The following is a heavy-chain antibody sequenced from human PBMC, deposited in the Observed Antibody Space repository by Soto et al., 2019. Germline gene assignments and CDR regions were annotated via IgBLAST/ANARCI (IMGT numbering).Heavy chain of an antibody. D-gene: IGHD3-22*01. J-gene: IGHJ3*02. Sequence: PGGSLRLSCAASGFSFSSYGVHWVRQAPGKGLEWVAVIWYDGSNKYYADSVKGRFTISRDNSKNTLYLQMNSLRAEDTAVYYCARDGSVVVTLDAFDIWGQGTMVTVSS. V-gene: IGHV3-33*01. CDR1: GFSFSSYG. CDR3: ARDGSVVVTLDAFDI. CDR2: IWYDGSNK.